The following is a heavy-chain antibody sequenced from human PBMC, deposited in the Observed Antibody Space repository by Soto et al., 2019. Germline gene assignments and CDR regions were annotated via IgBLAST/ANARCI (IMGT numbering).Heavy chain of an antibody. J-gene: IGHJ4*02. CDR3: SRGTIGARQHLAY. Sequence: QVQLVESGGGVVQPGKSLRLSCAASGFTFSSYAMHWARQAPGKGLEWVTVISIRGGDEYYAESVRGRFTISRDDSKNTMYLQRDRLRVEYTAVYYCSRGTIGARQHLAYWGQGTLVTVSS. CDR2: ISIRGGDE. CDR1: GFTFSSYA. V-gene: IGHV3-30*03. D-gene: IGHD1-1*01.